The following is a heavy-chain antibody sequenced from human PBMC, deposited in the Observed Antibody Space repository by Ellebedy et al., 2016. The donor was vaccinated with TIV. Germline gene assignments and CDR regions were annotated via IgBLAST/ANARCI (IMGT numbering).Heavy chain of an antibody. J-gene: IGHJ4*02. Sequence: SVKVSXXASGGTFSSYGISWMRQAPGQGLEWMGGVIPKLATIKYAQKFQGRVTINADDSTNTAYMELSSLRSEDTAVYFCAKVSGSYYNRATYYFEYWGQGTLVTVSS. V-gene: IGHV1-69*13. CDR3: AKVSGSYYNRATYYFEY. CDR1: GGTFSSYG. CDR2: VIPKLATI. D-gene: IGHD3-10*01.